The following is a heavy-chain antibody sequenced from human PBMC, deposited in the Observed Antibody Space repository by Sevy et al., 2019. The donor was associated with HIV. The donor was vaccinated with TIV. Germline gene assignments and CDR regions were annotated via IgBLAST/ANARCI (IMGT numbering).Heavy chain of an antibody. CDR2: IYYSGST. CDR1: GGSISSYY. CDR3: ARVNRREMTRVDP. Sequence: SETLSLTCTVSGGSISSYYWSWIRQPPGKGLEWIGYIYYSGSTNYNPSLKSRVTISVDTSKNQFSLKLSSVTAADTAVYYCARVNRREMTRVDPWGQGTLVTVSS. D-gene: IGHD3-10*01. V-gene: IGHV4-59*01. J-gene: IGHJ5*02.